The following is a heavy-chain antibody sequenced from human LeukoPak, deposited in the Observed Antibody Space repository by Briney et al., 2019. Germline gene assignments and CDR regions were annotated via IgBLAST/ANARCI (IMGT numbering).Heavy chain of an antibody. V-gene: IGHV3-30*18. Sequence: GGSLRLSCAASGFTFSSYGMHWVRQAPGKGLEWVAVMSYDGSNKYYADSVEGRFTISRDNSKNTLYLQMNSLRAEDTAVYYCAKDYTPYYYDSRAPVDAFDIWGQGTMVTVPS. J-gene: IGHJ3*02. CDR3: AKDYTPYYYDSRAPVDAFDI. D-gene: IGHD3-22*01. CDR2: MSYDGSNK. CDR1: GFTFSSYG.